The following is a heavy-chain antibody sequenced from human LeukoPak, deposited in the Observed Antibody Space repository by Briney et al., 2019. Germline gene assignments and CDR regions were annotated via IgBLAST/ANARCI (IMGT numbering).Heavy chain of an antibody. V-gene: IGHV1-2*04. Sequence: ASVKVSCKASEYTFTGYYMHWVRQAPGQGLEWMGWINPNSGGTNYAQKFQGWVTMTRDTSISTAYMELRSLRSDDTAVYYCARDRGNYDSSDPLDYWGQGTLVTVSS. D-gene: IGHD3-22*01. CDR3: ARDRGNYDSSDPLDY. CDR1: EYTFTGYY. J-gene: IGHJ4*02. CDR2: INPNSGGT.